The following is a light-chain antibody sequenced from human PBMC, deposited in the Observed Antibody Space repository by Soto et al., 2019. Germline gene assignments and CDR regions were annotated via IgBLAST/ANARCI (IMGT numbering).Light chain of an antibody. CDR1: QSVSSN. CDR2: GAS. Sequence: EIVMTQSPATLSVSPGERATVSCRASQSVSSNLAWYQQKPGQAPRLLIYGASTRATGIPARFSGSGSGTELTITISSLQSEDFAVYYCQQYNNWPLFGGGTKVEIK. CDR3: QQYNNWPL. J-gene: IGKJ4*01. V-gene: IGKV3-15*01.